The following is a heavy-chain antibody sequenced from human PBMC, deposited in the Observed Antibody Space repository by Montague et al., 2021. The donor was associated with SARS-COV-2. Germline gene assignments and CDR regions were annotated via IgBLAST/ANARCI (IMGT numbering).Heavy chain of an antibody. CDR1: GGSISSGSYY. CDR2: IYTSGST. J-gene: IGHJ3*02. V-gene: IGHV4-61*02. Sequence: TLSLTCTVSGGSISSGSYYWSWIRQPAGKGLEWIGRIYTSGSTXYKPSLKSRVTISVDTSKNQFSLKLSSVTAADTDLYYCARGSGWMGNAFDIWGQGTMVTVSS. D-gene: IGHD6-19*01. CDR3: ARGSGWMGNAFDI.